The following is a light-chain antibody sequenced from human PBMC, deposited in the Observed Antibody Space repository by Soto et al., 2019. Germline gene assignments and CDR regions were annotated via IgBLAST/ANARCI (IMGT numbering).Light chain of an antibody. Sequence: DIQMTQSPSTLSGSVGDRVTITCRASQTISSWLAWYQQKPGKAPKLLIYKASTLKSGVPSRFSGSGSGTEFTLTISSLQPDYFATYYRQQYNSYSEAFGQGTKVDIK. V-gene: IGKV1-5*03. J-gene: IGKJ1*01. CDR2: KAS. CDR3: QQYNSYSEA. CDR1: QTISSW.